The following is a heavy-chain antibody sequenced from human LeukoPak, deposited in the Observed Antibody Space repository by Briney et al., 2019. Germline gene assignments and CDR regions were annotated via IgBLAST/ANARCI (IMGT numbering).Heavy chain of an antibody. CDR2: IYSGGST. CDR3: ARDPYSGSYGADYYYYMDV. J-gene: IGHJ6*03. CDR1: EFSVGSNY. D-gene: IGHD1-26*01. Sequence: GGSLRLSCAASEFSVGSNYMTWVRQAPGKGLEWVSLIYSGGSTYYADSVKGRFTISRDNSKNTLYLQMNSLRAEDTAVYYCARDPYSGSYGADYYYYMDVWGKGTTVTISS. V-gene: IGHV3-66*01.